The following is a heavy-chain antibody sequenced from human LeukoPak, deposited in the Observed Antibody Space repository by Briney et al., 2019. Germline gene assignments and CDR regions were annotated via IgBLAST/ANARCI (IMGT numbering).Heavy chain of an antibody. Sequence: GGSLRLSCAASGFTFDDYAMHWVRQGPGKSLEWVSLINENGDIAYYGDSVRGRFTVSRDNAKNSLYLQMNSLTTEDTALYYCAKARWEPIFDYWGQGTLVTVSS. CDR3: AKARWEPIFDY. D-gene: IGHD1-26*01. V-gene: IGHV3-43*02. CDR2: INENGDIA. J-gene: IGHJ4*02. CDR1: GFTFDDYA.